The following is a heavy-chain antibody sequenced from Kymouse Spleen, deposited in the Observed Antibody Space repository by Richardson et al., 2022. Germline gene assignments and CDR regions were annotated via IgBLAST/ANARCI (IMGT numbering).Heavy chain of an antibody. V-gene: IGHV4-39*01. CDR1: GGSISSSSYY. Sequence: QLQLQESGPGLVKPSETLSLTCTVSGGSISSSSYYWGWIRQPPGKGLEWIGSIYYSGSTYYNPSLKSRVTISVDTSKNQFSLKLSSVTAADTAVYYCARHGYFDWLPSDYWGQGTLVTVSS. CDR3: ARHGYFDWLPSDY. D-gene: IGHD3-9*01. J-gene: IGHJ4*02. CDR2: IYYSGST.